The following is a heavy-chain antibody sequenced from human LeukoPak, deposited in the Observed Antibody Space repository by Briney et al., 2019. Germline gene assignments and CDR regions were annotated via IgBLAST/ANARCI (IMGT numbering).Heavy chain of an antibody. CDR2: SSGCGGST. CDR3: AKRDEIAAAGPVEY. D-gene: IGHD6-13*01. J-gene: IGHJ4*02. CDR1: GFTFSSYA. Sequence: PGRSVRLPCAASGFTFSSYAMSWVRQAPGKGLEWVSASSGCGGSTYYADSVKGRFTISRDNSKNTLYLQMNSLRAEDTAVYYCAKRDEIAAAGPVEYWGQGTLVTVSS. V-gene: IGHV3-23*01.